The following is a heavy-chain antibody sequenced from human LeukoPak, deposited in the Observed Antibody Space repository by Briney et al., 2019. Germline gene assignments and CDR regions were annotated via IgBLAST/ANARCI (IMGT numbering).Heavy chain of an antibody. J-gene: IGHJ6*02. D-gene: IGHD6-6*01. CDR3: ARPYRSSSPYYYGMDV. V-gene: IGHV5-10-1*01. Sequence: GESLRISCKASGYSFTSYWISWVRHMPGKGLEWMGKIDPSDSYTKYSPSFQGHVTISVDKSINTAYLQWSSLKASDTAIYYCARPYRSSSPYYYGMDVWGQGTTVTVSS. CDR2: IDPSDSYT. CDR1: GYSFTSYW.